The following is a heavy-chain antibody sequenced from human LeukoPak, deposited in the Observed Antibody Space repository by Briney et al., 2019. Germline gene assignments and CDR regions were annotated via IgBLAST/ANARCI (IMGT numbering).Heavy chain of an antibody. J-gene: IGHJ4*02. V-gene: IGHV4-59*01. D-gene: IGHD5-18*01. CDR3: ARGDEGYSYGSFDY. CDR2: IYYSGST. Sequence: SETLSLTCTVSGGSISSYYWSWIRQPPGKGLEWIGYIYYSGSTNYNPSLKSRVTISVDTSKNQFSLKLSSVTAADTAVYYCARGDEGYSYGSFDYWGQGTLVTVSS. CDR1: GGSISSYY.